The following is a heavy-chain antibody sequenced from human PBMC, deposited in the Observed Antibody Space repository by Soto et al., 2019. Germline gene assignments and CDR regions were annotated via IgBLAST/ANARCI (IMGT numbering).Heavy chain of an antibody. CDR3: TTDSTQTWCNGGPCYYEQTKIRDS. CDR2: IKSKIDGGTT. V-gene: IGHV3-15*01. D-gene: IGHD2-15*01. J-gene: IGHJ4*02. CDR1: GFSFSNGW. Sequence: EVQLVESGGGLVKPGGSLRLSCAASGFSFSNGWMSWVRQAPGKGLEWDGRIKSKIDGGTTDYSAHVKARYTISREESNDTQYLQMNCLKTEVTAVYYCTTDSTQTWCNGGPCYYEQTKIRDSGGQGTLVTVSS.